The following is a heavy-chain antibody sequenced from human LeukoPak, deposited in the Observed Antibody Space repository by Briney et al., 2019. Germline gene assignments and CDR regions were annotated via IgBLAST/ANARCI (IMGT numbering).Heavy chain of an antibody. CDR3: ARGLWSPYYYYMDV. Sequence: ASVKVSCKASGGTFSSYAISWVRQAPGQGLEWMGGIIPIFGTANYAQKFQGRVTITTDESTSTAYMELSSLRSEDTAVYYCARGLWSPYYYYMDVWGKGTTVTVSS. V-gene: IGHV1-69*05. CDR2: IIPIFGTA. D-gene: IGHD3-10*01. J-gene: IGHJ6*03. CDR1: GGTFSSYA.